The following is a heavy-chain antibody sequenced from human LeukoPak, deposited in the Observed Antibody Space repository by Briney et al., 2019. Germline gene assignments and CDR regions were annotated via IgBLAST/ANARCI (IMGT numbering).Heavy chain of an antibody. D-gene: IGHD4-17*01. CDR2: IYYSGST. Sequence: SETLSLTGTVSGGSISSYYWSWIRQPPGKGLEWIGYIYYSGSTNYNPSLKSRVTISVDTSKNQFSLKLSSVTAAATAVYYCATIKHDYGDSGGRYFDYWGQGTLVTVSS. V-gene: IGHV4-59*01. CDR3: ATIKHDYGDSGGRYFDY. CDR1: GGSISSYY. J-gene: IGHJ4*02.